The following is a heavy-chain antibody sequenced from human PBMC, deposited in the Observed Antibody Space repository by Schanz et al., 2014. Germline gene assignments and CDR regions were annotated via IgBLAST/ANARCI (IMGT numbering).Heavy chain of an antibody. J-gene: IGHJ5*02. V-gene: IGHV1-18*01. D-gene: IGHD3-9*01. CDR2: ISVYTGNT. CDR1: GYTFTSYG. Sequence: QVQLVQSGPEVKKPGATVKVSCKASGYTFTSYGISWVRQAPGQGLEWVGWISVYTGNTKYGQKVQGRVTMTADTSTPTAYMELRSLRSDDAAVYYCAKAEYDILTDSYARLDPWGQGTPVTVSS. CDR3: AKAEYDILTDSYARLDP.